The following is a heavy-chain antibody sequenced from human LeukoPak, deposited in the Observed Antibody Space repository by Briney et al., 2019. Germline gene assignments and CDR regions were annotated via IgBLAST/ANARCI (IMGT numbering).Heavy chain of an antibody. Sequence: ASVKVSCKASGGTFSSYAISWVRQAPGQGLEWMGWISAYNGNTNYAQKLQGRVTMTTDTSTSTAYMELRSLRSDDTAVYYCARLLLWFGEFPFDYWGQGTLVTVSS. CDR1: GGTFSSYA. V-gene: IGHV1-18*01. CDR2: ISAYNGNT. J-gene: IGHJ4*02. CDR3: ARLLLWFGEFPFDY. D-gene: IGHD3-10*01.